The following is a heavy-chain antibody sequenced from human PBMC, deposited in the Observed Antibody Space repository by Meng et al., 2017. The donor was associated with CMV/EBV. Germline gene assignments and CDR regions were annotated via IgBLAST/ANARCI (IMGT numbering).Heavy chain of an antibody. CDR3: ARTEYSSSSEFDY. CDR2: IYYSGST. CDR1: GGSISSGGYY. V-gene: IGHV4-31*03. J-gene: IGHJ4*02. D-gene: IGHD6-6*01. Sequence: LRLSCTVSGGSISSGGYYWSWIRQHPGKGLAWIGYIYYSGSTYYNPSLKSRVTISVDTSKNQFSLKLSSVTAADTAVYYCARTEYSSSSEFDYWGQGTLVTVSS.